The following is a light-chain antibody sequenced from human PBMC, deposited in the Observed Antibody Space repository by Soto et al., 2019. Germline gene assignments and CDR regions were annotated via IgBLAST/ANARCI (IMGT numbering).Light chain of an antibody. CDR2: GSS. J-gene: IGKJ5*01. V-gene: IGKV3-11*01. Sequence: MTHSPAAVSVSPGETATLSCRSTHSVSSNLAWYQQKPGQAPRRLIYGSSSRATGVPARFSGSGSGTDFTLTISSLEPEDFAVYYCHQGSNWPPDNFGQGTRLEIK. CDR1: HSVSSN. CDR3: HQGSNWPPDN.